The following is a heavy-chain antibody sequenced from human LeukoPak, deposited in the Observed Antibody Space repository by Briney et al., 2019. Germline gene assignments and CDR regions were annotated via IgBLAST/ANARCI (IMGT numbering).Heavy chain of an antibody. CDR1: GGSVSSGSYY. Sequence: SETLSLTCTVSGGSVSSGSYYWSWIRQPPGKGLEWVGDIYYSGSTNYNPSLKSRVTISVDTSKNHFSLKVSSVTAADTAVYYCARGFSPNWFDPWGQGTLVTVFS. CDR3: ARGFSPNWFDP. CDR2: IYYSGST. J-gene: IGHJ5*02. V-gene: IGHV4-61*03.